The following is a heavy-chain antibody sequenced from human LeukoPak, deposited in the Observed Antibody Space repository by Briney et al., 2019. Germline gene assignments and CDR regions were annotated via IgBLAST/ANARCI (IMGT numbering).Heavy chain of an antibody. D-gene: IGHD6-19*01. J-gene: IGHJ4*02. V-gene: IGHV3-9*01. Sequence: GGSLRLSCAASGFIFNEYAMHWVRQAPGKGLEWVSSVNWSPGSGAYADSVKGRFTISRDNARNSLYLQMNNLRIEDTALYYCVKDSAGDASAWLDSWGQGTLVTISS. CDR1: GFIFNEYA. CDR2: VNWSPGSG. CDR3: VKDSAGDASAWLDS.